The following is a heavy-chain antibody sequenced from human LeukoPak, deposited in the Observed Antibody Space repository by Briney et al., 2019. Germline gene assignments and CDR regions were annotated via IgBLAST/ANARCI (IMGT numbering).Heavy chain of an antibody. CDR3: ARVRGYSQKYYFDY. CDR1: GFTFSTYA. J-gene: IGHJ4*02. V-gene: IGHV3-23*01. Sequence: PGGSLRLSCAASGFTFSTYAMSWVRQAPGKGLECVSSISGRDGSTYYADSVKGRFTISRDNSKNSLYLQMNSLRAEDTAVYYCARVRGYSQKYYFDYWGQGTLVTVSS. D-gene: IGHD3-16*02. CDR2: ISGRDGST.